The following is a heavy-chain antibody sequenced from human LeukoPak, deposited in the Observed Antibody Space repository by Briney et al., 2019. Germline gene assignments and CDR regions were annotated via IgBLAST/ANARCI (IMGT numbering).Heavy chain of an antibody. CDR3: ARGGVYIAARPNWFDP. V-gene: IGHV3-48*01. Sequence: GGSLRLSCAATGFTFSEYSMNWVRQAPGEGLEWVSYISSRSSTKYYADSVKGRFTISRDNAKNSVYLQMSSLRAEDTAVYYCARGGVYIAARPNWFDPWGQGTLVTVSS. J-gene: IGHJ5*02. CDR2: ISSRSSTK. CDR1: GFTFSEYS. D-gene: IGHD6-6*01.